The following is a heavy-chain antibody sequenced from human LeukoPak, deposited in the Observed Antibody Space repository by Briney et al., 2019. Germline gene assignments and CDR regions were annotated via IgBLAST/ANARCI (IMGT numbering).Heavy chain of an antibody. CDR3: ASLSSAGSGFYYYMDV. CDR1: GGTFSSYA. V-gene: IGHV1-69*05. Sequence: ASVKVSCKASGGTFSSYAISWVRQAPGQGLEWMGGIIPIFGTANYAQKFQGRVTITTDESTGTAYMELSSLRSEDTAVYYCASLSSAGSGFYYYMDVWGKGTTVTVSS. D-gene: IGHD2-15*01. J-gene: IGHJ6*03. CDR2: IIPIFGTA.